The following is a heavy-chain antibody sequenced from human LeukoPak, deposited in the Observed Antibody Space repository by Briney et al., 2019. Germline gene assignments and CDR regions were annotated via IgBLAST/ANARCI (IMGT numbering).Heavy chain of an antibody. Sequence: GGSLRLSCAASGFTFSTYAMRWVRQAPGKGLEWVSSISGGDGSPYYADSVKGRFTISRDNSKNTLYLQMNSLRAEDTALYYCAKGESHPKYYFDYWGQGTLVTVSS. D-gene: IGHD3-10*01. CDR1: GFTFSTYA. J-gene: IGHJ4*02. V-gene: IGHV3-23*01. CDR3: AKGESHPKYYFDY. CDR2: ISGGDGSP.